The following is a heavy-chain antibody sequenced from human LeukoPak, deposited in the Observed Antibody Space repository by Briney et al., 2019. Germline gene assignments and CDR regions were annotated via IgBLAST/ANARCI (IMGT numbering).Heavy chain of an antibody. CDR2: IYYSGST. CDR1: GGSISSSSYY. Sequence: SETLSLTCTVSGGSISSSSYYWGWIRQPPGKGLEWIGSIYYSGSTYYNPSLKSRVTISVDTSKNQFSLKLSSVTAADTAVYYCARLPDHPAFDIWGQGTMVTVSS. V-gene: IGHV4-39*01. CDR3: ARLPDHPAFDI. J-gene: IGHJ3*02.